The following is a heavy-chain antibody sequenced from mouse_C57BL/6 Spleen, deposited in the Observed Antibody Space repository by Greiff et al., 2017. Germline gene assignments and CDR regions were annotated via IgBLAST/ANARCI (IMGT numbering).Heavy chain of an antibody. J-gene: IGHJ1*03. CDR2: ISSGSSTI. Sequence: EVQRVESGGGLVKPGASLKLSCAASGFTFSDYGMHWVRQAPEKGLEWVAYISSGSSTIYYADTVKGRFTISRDNAKNTLFLQMTSLRSEDTAMYYCAREIAGYFDVWGTGTTVTVSS. CDR1: GFTFSDYG. CDR3: AREIAGYFDV. V-gene: IGHV5-17*01.